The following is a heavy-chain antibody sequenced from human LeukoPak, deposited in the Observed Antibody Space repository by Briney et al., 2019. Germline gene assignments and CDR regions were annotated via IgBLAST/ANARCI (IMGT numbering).Heavy chain of an antibody. V-gene: IGHV3-48*04. Sequence: GGSLRLSRAASGFTFSTYNMNWVRQAPGKGLEWVSYISSSSSTIYYADSVKGRFTISRDNAKNSLFLQMSSLRAEDTAVYYCARTDAFDVWGQGTMVTVSS. J-gene: IGHJ3*01. CDR3: ARTDAFDV. CDR2: ISSSSSTI. CDR1: GFTFSTYN.